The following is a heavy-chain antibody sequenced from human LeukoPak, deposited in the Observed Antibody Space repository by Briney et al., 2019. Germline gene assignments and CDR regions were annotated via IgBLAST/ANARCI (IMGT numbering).Heavy chain of an antibody. CDR2: INPSGGST. Sequence: ASVKVSCKASGYTFTSYYMHWVRQAPGQGLEWMGLINPSGGSTSYAQKFQGRVTITRDTSASTAYMELSSLRSEDTAVYYCARSFSDAFDIWGQGTMVTVSS. CDR3: ARSFSDAFDI. J-gene: IGHJ3*02. D-gene: IGHD3-16*02. V-gene: IGHV1-46*01. CDR1: GYTFTSYY.